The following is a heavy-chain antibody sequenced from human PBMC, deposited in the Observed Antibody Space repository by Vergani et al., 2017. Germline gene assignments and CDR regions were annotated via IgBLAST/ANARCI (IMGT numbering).Heavy chain of an antibody. CDR3: ARAGGVRGSYYNAFDI. J-gene: IGHJ3*02. CDR1: GGTFSSYA. Sequence: QVQLVQSGAEVKKPGSSVKVSCKASGGTFSSYAISWVRQAPGQGREWMGGIIPIFGTANYAQKFQGRVPITADKSTSTADMELSSLRSEDTAVYYCARAGGVRGSYYNAFDIWGQGTMVTVSS. V-gene: IGHV1-69*06. D-gene: IGHD1-26*01. CDR2: IIPIFGTA.